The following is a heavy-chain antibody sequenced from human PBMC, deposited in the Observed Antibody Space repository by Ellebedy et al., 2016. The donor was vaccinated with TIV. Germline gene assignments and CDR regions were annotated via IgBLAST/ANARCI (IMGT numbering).Heavy chain of an antibody. CDR3: ARGRRGIWFGELGGNYYYMDV. V-gene: IGHV1-46*01. Sequence: ASVKVSCXASGYTFTSYYMHWVRQAPGQGLEWMGIINPSGGRTSYAQKFQGRVTMTRDTSTSTVYMELSSLRSEDTAVYYCARGRRGIWFGELGGNYYYMDVWGKGTTVTVSS. J-gene: IGHJ6*03. CDR2: INPSGGRT. D-gene: IGHD3-10*01. CDR1: GYTFTSYY.